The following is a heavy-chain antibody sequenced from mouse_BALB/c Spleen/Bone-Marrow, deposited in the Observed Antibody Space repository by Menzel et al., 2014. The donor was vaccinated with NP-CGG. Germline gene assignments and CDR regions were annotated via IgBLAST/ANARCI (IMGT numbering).Heavy chain of an antibody. D-gene: IGHD2-3*01. CDR2: INPSNGGT. Sequence: QVQLQQSGAELVRPGTSVKVSCKASGYTFTSYYMYWVKQRPGQGLEWIGEINPSNGGTNFNEKFKSKATLTVDKSSSTAYMQLSSLTSEDSAVYYCTRSDGYYVPHWYFDVWGAGTTVTVSS. V-gene: IGHV1S81*02. CDR1: GYTFTSYY. J-gene: IGHJ1*01. CDR3: TRSDGYYVPHWYFDV.